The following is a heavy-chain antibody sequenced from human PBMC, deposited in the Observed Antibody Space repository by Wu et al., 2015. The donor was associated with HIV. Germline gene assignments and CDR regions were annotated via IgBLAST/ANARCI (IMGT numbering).Heavy chain of an antibody. CDR3: ARDLLPTTSWTDSYYYGMDV. CDR2: IIPIFGTS. J-gene: IGHJ6*02. CDR1: GYTFTNYG. V-gene: IGHV1-69*05. Sequence: QVQLVQSGAEMKKPGASVKVSCKASGYTFTNYGISWVRQAPGQGLEWMGGIIPIFGTSNYAQKFQGRVTITTDESTSTAYMELSSLRSEDTAVYYCARDLLPTTSWTDSYYYGMDVWGPGTTVTVAS. D-gene: IGHD2-2*01.